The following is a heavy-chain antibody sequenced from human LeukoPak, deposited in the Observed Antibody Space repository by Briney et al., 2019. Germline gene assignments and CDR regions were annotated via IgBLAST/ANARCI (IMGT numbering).Heavy chain of an antibody. V-gene: IGHV4-39*07. J-gene: IGHJ4*02. CDR1: GGSISSSSYY. CDR3: ARDSPEVTYAFDN. CDR2: IYYSGTT. Sequence: SETLSLTCTVSGGSISSSSYYWGWIRQPPGKGLEWIGSIYYSGTTYHNPSLKSRVTIVVDASKNQFSLRLNSVSAADTAMYYCARDSPEVTYAFDNWGQGILVTVSS. D-gene: IGHD2-8*01.